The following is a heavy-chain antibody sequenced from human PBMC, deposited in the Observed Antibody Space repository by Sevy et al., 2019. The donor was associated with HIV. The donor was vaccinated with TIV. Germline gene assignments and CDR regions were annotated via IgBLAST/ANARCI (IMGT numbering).Heavy chain of an antibody. D-gene: IGHD3-16*02. J-gene: IGHJ4*02. V-gene: IGHV1-46*03. Sequence: ASVKVSCKASGYTFTSYYMHWVRQAPGQGLEWMGIINPSGGSTSYAQKFQGRVTMTRDTSTSTVYMELSSLRSEDTAVYYCARYLQLRLGELSQGDYFDYWGQGTLVTVSS. CDR2: INPSGGST. CDR3: ARYLQLRLGELSQGDYFDY. CDR1: GYTFTSYY.